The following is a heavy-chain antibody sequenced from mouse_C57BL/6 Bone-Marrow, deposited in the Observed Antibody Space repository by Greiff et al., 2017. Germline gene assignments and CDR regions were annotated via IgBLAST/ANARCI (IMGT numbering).Heavy chain of an antibody. Sequence: EVQRVESGPGLVKPSQSLSLTCSVTGYSITSGYYWNWIRQFPGNKLEWMGYISYDGSNNYNPSLKNRISITRDTSKNQFFLKLNSVTTEDTATYYCAREGIYDYDDYAMDYWGQGTSVTVSS. CDR3: AREGIYDYDDYAMDY. V-gene: IGHV3-6*01. D-gene: IGHD2-4*01. CDR1: GYSITSGYY. CDR2: ISYDGSN. J-gene: IGHJ4*01.